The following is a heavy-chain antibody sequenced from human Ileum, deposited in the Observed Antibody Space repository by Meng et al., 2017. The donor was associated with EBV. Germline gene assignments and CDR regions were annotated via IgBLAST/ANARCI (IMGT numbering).Heavy chain of an antibody. J-gene: IGHJ4*02. D-gene: IGHD6-13*01. Sequence: QVQLQLWVAGLLNTSATLSLGWAVYGGSFSGYYWTWIRQPPGKGLEWIGEINHSGSTNYNPSLKSRVTISVDKNQFSLKLSSVTAADTAVYYCARGFYTYGSSCFDYWGQGTLVTVSS. CDR3: ARGFYTYGSSCFDY. CDR1: GGSFSGYY. V-gene: IGHV4-34*01. CDR2: INHSGST.